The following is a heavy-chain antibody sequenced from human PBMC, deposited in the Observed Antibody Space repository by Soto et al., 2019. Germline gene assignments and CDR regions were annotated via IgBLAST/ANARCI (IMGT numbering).Heavy chain of an antibody. D-gene: IGHD1-26*01. CDR3: ATQEVGGSYVYTFDP. CDR2: IYYSGST. CDR1: GGSISSYC. V-gene: IGHV4-59*05. Sequence: PSETLAITCTVSGGSISSYCWSWIRQPPGKGLEWIGSIYYSGSTYYNPSLKSRVTISVDASKNQFSLKLSSVTAADTAVYYCATQEVGGSYVYTFDPWGQGTLVTVS. J-gene: IGHJ5*02.